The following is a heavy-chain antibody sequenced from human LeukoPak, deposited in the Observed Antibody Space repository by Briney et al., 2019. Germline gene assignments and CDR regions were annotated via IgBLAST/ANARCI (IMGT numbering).Heavy chain of an antibody. CDR1: GFTFSSYW. CDR2: IKQDGSEK. Sequence: GGSLRLSCAASGFTFSSYWMSWVRQAPGKGLEWVANIKQDGSEKYYVDSVKGRFTISRDNAKNSLYLQMNSLRAEDTAVYYCARGKAYYYDSSGRYGMDVWGQGTTVTVSS. CDR3: ARGKAYYYDSSGRYGMDV. J-gene: IGHJ6*02. D-gene: IGHD3-22*01. V-gene: IGHV3-7*01.